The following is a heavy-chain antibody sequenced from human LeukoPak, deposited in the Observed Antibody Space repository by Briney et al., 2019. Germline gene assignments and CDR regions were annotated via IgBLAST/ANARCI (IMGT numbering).Heavy chain of an antibody. CDR2: INSDESAT. Sequence: GGSLRLSCVASGFTFSNYWMHWVRQALEKGLLWVSRINSDESATTYADSVKGRFTISRDNAKNTLYLQMNSLRAEDTAVYYCARDCCDTRGYYDYWGQGTLVAVSS. V-gene: IGHV3-74*01. D-gene: IGHD3-22*01. CDR1: GFTFSNYW. J-gene: IGHJ4*02. CDR3: ARDCCDTRGYYDY.